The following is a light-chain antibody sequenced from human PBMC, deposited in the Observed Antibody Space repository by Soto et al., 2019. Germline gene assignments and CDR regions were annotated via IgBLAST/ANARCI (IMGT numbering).Light chain of an antibody. CDR2: ATS. J-gene: IGKJ1*01. CDR1: QDISRW. CDR3: QQANTFPHT. V-gene: IGKV1-12*01. Sequence: DIQMTQSPSSVSASVGDRVIITCRASQDISRWLAWYQQKPGRAPQLLIYATSNLQSGVPSRFSGSGSGTDFTLTISNLHPEDVATYYCQQANTFPHTLGEGTRVEIK.